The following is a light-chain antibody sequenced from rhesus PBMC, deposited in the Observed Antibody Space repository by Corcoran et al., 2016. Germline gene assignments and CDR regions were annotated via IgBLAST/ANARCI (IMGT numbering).Light chain of an antibody. CDR1: ENLNNF. J-gene: IGKJ4*01. Sequence: DIQMTQSPSSLSASVGDRVTITCRANENLNNFLNWYQQKPGKSPKLLIYKASTLQSGVPSRFSGSGSGTYYTFTISSLQSEDVATYFCQRNYGSPLTFGGGTKVEI. V-gene: IGKV1-74*01. CDR3: QRNYGSPLT. CDR2: KAS.